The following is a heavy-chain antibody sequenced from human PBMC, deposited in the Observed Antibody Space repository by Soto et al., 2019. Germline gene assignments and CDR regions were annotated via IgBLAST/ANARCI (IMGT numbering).Heavy chain of an antibody. Sequence: GASVKVSCKASGYTFTSYGISWVRQAPGQGLEWMGWISAYNGNTNYAQKLQGRVTMTTDTSTSTAYMELRSLRSEDTAVYYCARGLTDPLNCGGDCYHFDYWGQGTLVTVSS. J-gene: IGHJ4*02. D-gene: IGHD2-21*01. CDR2: ISAYNGNT. V-gene: IGHV1-18*01. CDR3: ARGLTDPLNCGGDCYHFDY. CDR1: GYTFTSYG.